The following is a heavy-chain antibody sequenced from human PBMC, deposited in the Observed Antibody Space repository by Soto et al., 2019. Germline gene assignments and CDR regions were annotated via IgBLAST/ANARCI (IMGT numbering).Heavy chain of an antibody. J-gene: IGHJ6*02. V-gene: IGHV4-59*01. CDR3: ARDLWGYCGTDCYPLDV. D-gene: IGHD2-21*02. CDR2: MYNTGST. CDR1: GGSISGYY. Sequence: SETLSLACTVSGGSISGYYWSWIRQPPGKGLEWIGYMYNTGSTVYNPSFKSRVTISVDTSKNQFSLKLNSVTAADTAVYYCARDLWGYCGTDCYPLDVWGQGTTVTVS.